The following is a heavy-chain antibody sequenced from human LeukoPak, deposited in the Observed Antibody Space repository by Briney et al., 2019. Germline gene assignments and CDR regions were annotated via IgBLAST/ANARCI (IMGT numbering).Heavy chain of an antibody. V-gene: IGHV4-59*01. CDR2: IYYSGST. J-gene: IGHJ3*02. Sequence: PSETLSLTCTVSGGSISSYYWTWLRQPPGKGLEWIGYIYYSGSTNYNPPLKSRVTTSVDTSKNQLSLKLSSVTAADTAVYYCATGSASRDSDAFDIWGQGTMVTVSS. D-gene: IGHD1-26*01. CDR3: ATGSASRDSDAFDI. CDR1: GGSISSYY.